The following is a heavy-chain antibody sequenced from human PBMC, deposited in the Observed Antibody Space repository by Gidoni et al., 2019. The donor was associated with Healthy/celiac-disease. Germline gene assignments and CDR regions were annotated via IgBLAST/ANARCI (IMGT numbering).Heavy chain of an antibody. CDR3: ARNRVVPAAIRSPGPNYYGMDV. Sequence: QVQLQQWGAGLLKPSETLSLTCAGYGGSFSGYYWSWIRPPPGKGLEWIGEINHSGSTNYNPSLKSRVTISVDTSKNQFSLKLSSVTAADTAVYYCARNRVVPAAIRSPGPNYYGMDVWGQGTTVTVSS. V-gene: IGHV4-34*01. D-gene: IGHD2-2*01. CDR2: INHSGST. J-gene: IGHJ6*02. CDR1: GGSFSGYY.